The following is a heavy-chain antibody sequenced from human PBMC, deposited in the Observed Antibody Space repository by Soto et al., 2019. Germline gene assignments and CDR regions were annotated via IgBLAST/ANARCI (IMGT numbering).Heavy chain of an antibody. CDR3: ARDQVGGRGWFDP. D-gene: IGHD1-26*01. V-gene: IGHV3-48*03. CDR1: GFTFSSYE. Sequence: EVQLVESGGGLVQPGGSLRLSCAASGFTFSSYEMNWVRQAPGKGLEWVSYISSSGSTIYYADSVKGRFTISRDNAKNSLYLQMNSLRAEDTAVYYCARDQVGGRGWFDPWGQGTLVTVSS. CDR2: ISSSGSTI. J-gene: IGHJ5*02.